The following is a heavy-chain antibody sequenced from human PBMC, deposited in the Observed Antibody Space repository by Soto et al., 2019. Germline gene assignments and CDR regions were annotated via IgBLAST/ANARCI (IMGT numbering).Heavy chain of an antibody. Sequence: PSETLSLTCAVYGGSVNGYYWNWIRQPPGKGLEWIGEINHTGGTHYNPSLKSRVTMSVDTSKNQFSLRLSSVTAADTAIYYCARDGVSSGYYSADYWGQGTLVTVSS. CDR2: INHTGGT. J-gene: IGHJ4*02. V-gene: IGHV4-34*01. D-gene: IGHD3-22*01. CDR1: GGSVNGYY. CDR3: ARDGVSSGYYSADY.